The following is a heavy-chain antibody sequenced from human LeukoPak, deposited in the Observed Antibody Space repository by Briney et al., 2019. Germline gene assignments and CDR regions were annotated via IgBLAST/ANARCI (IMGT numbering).Heavy chain of an antibody. D-gene: IGHD1-26*01. V-gene: IGHV1-69*13. Sequence: ASVKVSCMASGGTFSSYAISWVRQAPGLGLEWMGGIIPIFGTANYAQKFQGRVTITADESTSTAYMELSSLRSEDTAVYYCARHRGREDYYYGMDVWGQGTTVTVSS. CDR1: GGTFSSYA. CDR2: IIPIFGTA. CDR3: ARHRGREDYYYGMDV. J-gene: IGHJ6*02.